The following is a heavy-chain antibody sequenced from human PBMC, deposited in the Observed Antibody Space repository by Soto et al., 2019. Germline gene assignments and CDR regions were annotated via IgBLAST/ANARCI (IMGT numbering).Heavy chain of an antibody. D-gene: IGHD1-1*01. Sequence: SQTLSLTCAISGDSVSSNSAAWNWIRQSPSRGLEWLGGTYYRSKWYNDYAVSVKSRITINPDTSKNQFSLQLNSVTPEDTAVYYCARLEAWNYYYYYGMDVSGPGTTVTVYS. J-gene: IGHJ6*02. CDR2: TYYRSKWYN. V-gene: IGHV6-1*01. CDR3: ARLEAWNYYYYYGMDV. CDR1: GDSVSSNSAA.